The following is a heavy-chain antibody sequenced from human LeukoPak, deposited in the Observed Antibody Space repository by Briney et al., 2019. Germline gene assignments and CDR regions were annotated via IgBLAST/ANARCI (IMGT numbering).Heavy chain of an antibody. CDR3: ARDLRYYYGSGSPSVYYGMDV. Sequence: PSQTLSLTCTVSGGSISSYYWSWIRQPPGKGLEWIGYIYYSGSTNYNPSLKSRVTISVDTSKNQFSLKLSSVTAADTAVYYCARDLRYYYGSGSPSVYYGMDVWGKGTTVTVSS. V-gene: IGHV4-59*01. D-gene: IGHD3-10*01. CDR2: IYYSGST. CDR1: GGSISSYY. J-gene: IGHJ6*04.